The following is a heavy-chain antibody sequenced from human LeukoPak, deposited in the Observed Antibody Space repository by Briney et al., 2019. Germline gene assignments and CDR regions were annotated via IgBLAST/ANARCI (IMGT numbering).Heavy chain of an antibody. CDR3: ARDRTMVRGVPGY. V-gene: IGHV3-21*01. CDR1: GFTFSSYS. CDR2: ISSSSSYI. J-gene: IGHJ4*02. Sequence: SGGSLRLSCAASGFTFSSYSMNWVRQAPGKGLEWVSSISSSSSYIHYADSVKGRFTISRDNAKNSLYLQMNSLRAEDTAVYYCARDRTMVRGVPGYWGQGTLVTVSS. D-gene: IGHD3-10*01.